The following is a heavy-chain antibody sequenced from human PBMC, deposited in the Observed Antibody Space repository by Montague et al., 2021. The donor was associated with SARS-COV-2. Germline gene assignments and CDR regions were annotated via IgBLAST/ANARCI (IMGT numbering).Heavy chain of an antibody. CDR3: EKEGVEVGADGFDY. Sequence: SRRLSCAASGFTFSSYGMNWVRQAPGKGLEWVSAISPTGANTYYAGSVKGRFNISRDNSKNTLYLQLNSLRDDDTAVYYCEKEGVEVGADGFDYWGQGTMVIASS. CDR1: GFTFSSYG. V-gene: IGHV3-23*01. J-gene: IGHJ4*03. CDR2: ISPTGANT. D-gene: IGHD2-15*01.